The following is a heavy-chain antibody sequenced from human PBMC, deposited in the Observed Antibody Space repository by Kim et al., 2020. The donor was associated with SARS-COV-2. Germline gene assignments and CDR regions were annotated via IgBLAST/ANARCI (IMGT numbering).Heavy chain of an antibody. Sequence: SVKCRFTISRDNAKNSLYLQMNSLRAEDTALYYCAKDYSSSWTLYYFDYWGQGTLVTVSS. V-gene: IGHV3-9*01. D-gene: IGHD6-13*01. CDR3: AKDYSSSWTLYYFDY. J-gene: IGHJ4*02.